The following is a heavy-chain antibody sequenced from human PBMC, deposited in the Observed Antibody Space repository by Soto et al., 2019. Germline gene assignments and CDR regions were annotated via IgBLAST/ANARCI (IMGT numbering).Heavy chain of an antibody. CDR2: IIPIFGTA. Sequence: SVQGSWKAAGGTFSSYAISWLRQAPGQGLEWMGGIIPIFGTANYAQKFQGRVTITADKSTSTAYMELSSLRAEDTAVYYCARDPLELPPGMDVWGQGTTVTVSS. CDR1: GGTFSSYA. CDR3: ARDPLELPPGMDV. J-gene: IGHJ6*02. V-gene: IGHV1-69*06. D-gene: IGHD1-7*01.